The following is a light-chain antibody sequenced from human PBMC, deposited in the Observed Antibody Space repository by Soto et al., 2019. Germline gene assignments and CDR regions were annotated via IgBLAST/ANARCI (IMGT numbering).Light chain of an antibody. J-gene: IGKJ5*01. Sequence: DIQMTQSPSSLSASVGDRVTITCCTSQTISTYLNWYQHKPGKAPEVLIYAASNLQSGVPSRFSGSGSGTDFTLTISSLQPADSATYYCQQSYRTPITFGQGTRREIK. V-gene: IGKV1-39*01. CDR1: QTISTY. CDR2: AAS. CDR3: QQSYRTPIT.